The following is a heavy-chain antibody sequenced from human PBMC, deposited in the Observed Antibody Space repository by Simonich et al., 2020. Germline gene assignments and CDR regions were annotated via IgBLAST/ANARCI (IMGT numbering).Heavy chain of an antibody. CDR1: GYSISSGYY. V-gene: IGHV4-38-2*01. Sequence: QVQLQESGPGLVKPSETLSLTCAVSGYSISSGYYWGWIRQPPGKGLEWIGRIYHSGSTYYNPSLKRRVTISVDTSKNQFSLKLSSVTAADTAVYYCARVGYSNYYYYGMDVWGQGTTVTVSS. CDR2: IYHSGST. J-gene: IGHJ6*02. CDR3: ARVGYSNYYYYGMDV. D-gene: IGHD6-13*01.